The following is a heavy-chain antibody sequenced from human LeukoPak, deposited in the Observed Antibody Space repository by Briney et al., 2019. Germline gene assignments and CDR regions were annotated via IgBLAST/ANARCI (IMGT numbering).Heavy chain of an antibody. V-gene: IGHV3-7*01. Sequence: GGSLRLSCAASGFSFSSYAMSWVRQAPGKGLEWVANIKQDGREIYYVDSVKGRFTISRDNAKNSLYLQMNSLRAEDTAVYYCARDKQVGATYFDYWGQGTLVTVSS. CDR2: IKQDGREI. CDR1: GFSFSSYA. J-gene: IGHJ4*02. D-gene: IGHD1-26*01. CDR3: ARDKQVGATYFDY.